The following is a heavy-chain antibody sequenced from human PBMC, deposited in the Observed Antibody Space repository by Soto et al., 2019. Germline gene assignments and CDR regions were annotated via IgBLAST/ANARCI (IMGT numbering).Heavy chain of an antibody. V-gene: IGHV4-59*01. CDR3: VRSGHSFGGVM. D-gene: IGHD3-16*01. CDR1: GASMNNYY. CDR2: MYYSGGS. Sequence: SETLSLTCTVSGASMNNYYGSWVRQPPGKGLEWIGYMYYSGGSNSNPSLKGRVTISVDTSKNQISLRLTSVTAADTAVYYCVRSGHSFGGVMWGQGTLVTVSS. J-gene: IGHJ4*02.